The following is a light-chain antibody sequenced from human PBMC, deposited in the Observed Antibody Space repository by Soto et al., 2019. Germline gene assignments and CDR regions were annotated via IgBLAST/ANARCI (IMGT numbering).Light chain of an antibody. CDR2: GAS. CDR3: QQYGSSLGIT. J-gene: IGKJ5*01. V-gene: IGKV3-20*01. Sequence: EIVLTQSPGTLSSSPGERATLSCMAIQSVSSSYLAWYQQKPGQAPRLLIYGASSRATGIPDRFSGSGSGTDFTLTISRLEPEDFAVYYCQQYGSSLGITFGQGTRLEIK. CDR1: QSVSSSY.